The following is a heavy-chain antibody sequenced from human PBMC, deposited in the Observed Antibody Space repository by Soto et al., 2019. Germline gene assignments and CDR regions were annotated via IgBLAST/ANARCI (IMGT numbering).Heavy chain of an antibody. CDR2: ITGSGVTT. Sequence: EVQLLESGGGLGQPGGSLRLSCAASGFTFSSYVMSWVRQAPGKGLEWVSGITGSGVTTYYADSVKGRFTISRDNSKNTLYLQMNSLRVEDTAVYYCAKDRGAEISDYGMDVWGQGTTVTVSS. D-gene: IGHD3-10*01. V-gene: IGHV3-23*01. CDR1: GFTFSSYV. J-gene: IGHJ6*02. CDR3: AKDRGAEISDYGMDV.